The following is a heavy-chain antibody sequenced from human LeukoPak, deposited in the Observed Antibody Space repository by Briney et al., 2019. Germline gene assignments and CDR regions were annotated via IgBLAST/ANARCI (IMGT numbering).Heavy chain of an antibody. CDR1: GYTFTGYY. CDR2: INPNSGGT. V-gene: IGHV1-2*02. D-gene: IGHD4-17*01. J-gene: IGHJ4*02. Sequence: ASVKVSCKASGYTFTGYYMHWVRQAPGQGLEWMGWINPNSGGTNYAQKFQGRVTMTRDTSISTAYMELSRLRSDDTAVYYCARDSADDYGGHYYFDYWGQGTLVTVSS. CDR3: ARDSADDYGGHYYFDY.